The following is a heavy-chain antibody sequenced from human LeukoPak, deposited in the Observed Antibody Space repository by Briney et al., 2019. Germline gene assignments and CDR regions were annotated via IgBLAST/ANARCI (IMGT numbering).Heavy chain of an antibody. CDR2: INPNSGGT. CDR3: ARARMGSAYDYFDY. CDR1: GYTFTGYY. D-gene: IGHD5-12*01. J-gene: IGHJ4*02. V-gene: IGHV1-2*02. Sequence: ASVTVSFTASGYTFTGYYIHWVRQAPGQGLEWMGWINPNSGGTNFAQKFQGRFTMTRDTSTTTAYMELSSLRSDGTAVYYCARARMGSAYDYFDYWGQGTLVTVSS.